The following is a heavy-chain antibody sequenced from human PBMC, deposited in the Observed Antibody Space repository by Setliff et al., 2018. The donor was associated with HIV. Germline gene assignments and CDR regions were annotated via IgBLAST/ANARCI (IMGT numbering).Heavy chain of an antibody. V-gene: IGHV3-53*01. CDR1: GFTVSSNY. CDR3: ARDGERWPDYFDY. Sequence: PGESLKISCAASGFTVSSNYMSWVRQAPGKGLEWVSVIYSGGSTYYADSVKGRFTISRDNSKNTLYLQMNSLRAEDTAVYYCARDGERWPDYFDYWGQGTLVTVSS. D-gene: IGHD3-10*01. CDR2: IYSGGST. J-gene: IGHJ4*02.